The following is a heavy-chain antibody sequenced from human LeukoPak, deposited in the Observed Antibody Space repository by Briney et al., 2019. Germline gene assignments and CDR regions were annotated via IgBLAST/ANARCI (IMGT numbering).Heavy chain of an antibody. V-gene: IGHV4-34*01. CDR1: GGSFSGYY. Sequence: SETLSLTCAVYGGSFSGYYWSWIRQPPGKGLEWIGEINHSGSTNYNPSLKSRVTISVDTSKNQFSLKLSSVTAADTAVYYCASGYGVLDYWGQGTVVTVSS. CDR2: INHSGST. CDR3: ASGYGVLDY. D-gene: IGHD4-17*01. J-gene: IGHJ4*02.